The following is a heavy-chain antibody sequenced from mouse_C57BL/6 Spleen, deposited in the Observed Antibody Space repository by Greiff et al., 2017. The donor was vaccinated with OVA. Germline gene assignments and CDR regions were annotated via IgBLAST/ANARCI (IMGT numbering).Heavy chain of an antibody. CDR1: GYSFTGYY. CDR3: ARRTGAWFAD. V-gene: IGHV1-42*01. J-gene: IGHJ3*01. D-gene: IGHD4-1*01. CDR2: INPSTGGT. Sequence: VQLQQSGPELVKPGASVKISCKASGYSFTGYYMNWVKQSPEKSLEWIGEINPSTGGTTYNQKFKAKATLTVDKSSSTAYMQLKSLTSEDSAVYYCARRTGAWFADWGQGTLVTVSA.